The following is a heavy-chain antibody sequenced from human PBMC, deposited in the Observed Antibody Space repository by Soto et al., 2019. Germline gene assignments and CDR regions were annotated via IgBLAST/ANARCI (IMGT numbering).Heavy chain of an antibody. CDR2: IVQDGST. D-gene: IGHD5-12*01. J-gene: IGHJ4*02. V-gene: IGHV3-23*01. CDR1: GFTFTTYS. CDR3: AKDLRPGGVWDFDH. Sequence: EVQLLESGGVSVLPGGSLRLSCAASGFTFTTYSLSWVRQAPGKGPEWVSGIVQDGSTKYADSVRGRFTISRDNSKNTVLLQMFSLRGEDTAVYYCAKDLRPGGVWDFDHWGQGTLVTVSS.